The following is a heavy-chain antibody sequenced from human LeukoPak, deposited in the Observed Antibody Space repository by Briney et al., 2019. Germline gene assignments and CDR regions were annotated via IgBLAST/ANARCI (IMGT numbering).Heavy chain of an antibody. D-gene: IGHD2-2*01. CDR1: GGSISSSSYY. V-gene: IGHV4-39*07. J-gene: IGHJ4*02. Sequence: SETLSLTCTVSGGSISSSSYYWGWIRQPPGKGLEWIGSIYYSGSTYYNPSLKSRVTISVDTSKNQFSLKLSSVTAADTAVYYCARELALVPAGAFDYWGQGTLVTVSS. CDR3: ARELALVPAGAFDY. CDR2: IYYSGST.